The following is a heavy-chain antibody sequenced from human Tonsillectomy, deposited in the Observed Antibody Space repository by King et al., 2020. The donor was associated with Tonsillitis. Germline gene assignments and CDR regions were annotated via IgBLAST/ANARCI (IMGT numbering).Heavy chain of an antibody. CDR3: TTPGSVYSSSYDY. CDR2: IRSKAKSYAT. J-gene: IGHJ4*02. D-gene: IGHD6-6*01. CDR1: GFTFSGSA. Sequence: VQLVESGGGLVQPGGSLKLSCAASGFTFSGSAMHLVRQASGKGLEWVGRIRSKAKSYATAYAASVKGRFTISRDDSKNTAYLQMNSLKTEDTAVYYCTTPGSVYSSSYDYWGQGTLVTVSS. V-gene: IGHV3-73*02.